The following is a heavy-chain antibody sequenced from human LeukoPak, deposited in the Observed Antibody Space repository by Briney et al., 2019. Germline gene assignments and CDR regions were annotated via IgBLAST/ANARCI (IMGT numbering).Heavy chain of an antibody. CDR1: GGSISSSSYY. V-gene: IGHV4-39*01. CDR2: IYYSGST. D-gene: IGHD5-18*01. J-gene: IGHJ5*02. Sequence: SETLSLTCTVSGGSISSSSYYRGWIRQPPGKGLEWIGSIYYSGSTYYNPSLKSRVTISVDTSKNQFSLKLSSVTAADTAVYYCARRRYGNLRWFDPWGQGTLVTVSS. CDR3: ARRRYGNLRWFDP.